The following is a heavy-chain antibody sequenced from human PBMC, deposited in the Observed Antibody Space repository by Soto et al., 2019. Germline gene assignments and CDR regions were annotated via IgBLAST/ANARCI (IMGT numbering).Heavy chain of an antibody. J-gene: IGHJ5*02. CDR3: ARSFFP. V-gene: IGHV4-59*01. CDR1: GGSISHYF. CDR2: IYYNGST. Sequence: QLQLQESGPGLVKPSETLSLSCIVSGGSISHYFWRWIRQPPGKGLEWIGYIYYNGSTHYNPSLRSRVAISVDMSKNHLSLTLKSVTAADTAIYYCARSFFPWGQGTLVTVSS.